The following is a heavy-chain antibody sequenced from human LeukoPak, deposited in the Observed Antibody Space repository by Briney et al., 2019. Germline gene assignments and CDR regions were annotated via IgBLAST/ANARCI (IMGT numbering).Heavy chain of an antibody. J-gene: IGHJ4*02. Sequence: ASVKVSCKASGYTFTSFGIIWLRQAPGQGLEWMGWISAYNGNTNYAQKVQGRITMTTDRSTSTAYMELRSLRPDDTAVYYCARDNLGFDYWGQGTLVTVS. CDR2: ISAYNGNT. D-gene: IGHD7-27*01. CDR3: ARDNLGFDY. V-gene: IGHV1-18*01. CDR1: GYTFTSFG.